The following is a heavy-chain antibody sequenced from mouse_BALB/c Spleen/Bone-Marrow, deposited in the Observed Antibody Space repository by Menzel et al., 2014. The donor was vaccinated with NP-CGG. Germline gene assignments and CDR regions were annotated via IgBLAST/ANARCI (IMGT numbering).Heavy chain of an antibody. CDR2: INPSNGGT. CDR3: TRSYYGNYFDV. V-gene: IGHV1S81*02. Sequence: VQLQQSGAELVKPGASAKLSCKASGYTFTSYYMYWVKQRPGQGLEWIGEINPSNGGTNFNEKFKSKATLTVDKSSSTAYMQLSSLTSEDSAVYYCTRSYYGNYFDVWGAGTTVTVSS. D-gene: IGHD2-1*01. CDR1: GYTFTSYY. J-gene: IGHJ1*01.